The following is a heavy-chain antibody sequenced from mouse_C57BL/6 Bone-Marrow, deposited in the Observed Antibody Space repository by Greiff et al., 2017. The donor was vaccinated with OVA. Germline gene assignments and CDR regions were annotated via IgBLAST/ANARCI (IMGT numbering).Heavy chain of an antibody. J-gene: IGHJ1*03. D-gene: IGHD1-1*01. CDR3: ARDNYGSKFWYFDV. CDR1: GISITTGNYR. CDR2: IYYSGTI. V-gene: IGHV3-5*01. Sequence: EVKLQESGPGLVKPSQTVFLTCTVTGISITTGNYRWSWIRQFPGNKLEWIGYIYYSGTITYNPSLPSRTTITRDTPKNQFFLEMNSLTAEDTATYYCARDNYGSKFWYFDVWGTGTTVTVSS.